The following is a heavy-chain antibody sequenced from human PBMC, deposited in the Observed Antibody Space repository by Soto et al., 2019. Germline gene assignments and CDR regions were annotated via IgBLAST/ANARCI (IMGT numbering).Heavy chain of an antibody. J-gene: IGHJ4*02. Sequence: GGSLRLSCAASGFTFSSYGMHWVRQAPGKGLEWVAVISYDGSNKYYADSVKGRFTISRDNSKNTLYLQMNSLRAEDTAVYYCXKDAGIGVRVGAFDYWGQGTLVTVSS. CDR1: GFTFSSYG. D-gene: IGHD1-26*01. V-gene: IGHV3-30*18. CDR3: XKDAGIGVRVGAFDY. CDR2: ISYDGSNK.